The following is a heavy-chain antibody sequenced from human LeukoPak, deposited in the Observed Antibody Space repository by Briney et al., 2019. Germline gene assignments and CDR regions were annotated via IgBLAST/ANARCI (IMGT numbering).Heavy chain of an antibody. V-gene: IGHV3-7*01. CDR2: IKQDGSQK. J-gene: IGHJ4*02. Sequence: GGSLRLSCAASGFTFSSHWMTWVRQVPGKGLEWVANIKQDGSQKHYVDSGKGRFTISRDNAKNSLYLEMNSLRAEDTAVYYCARVPYNSGWYFDYWGQGALVTVSS. CDR1: GFTFSSHW. D-gene: IGHD6-19*01. CDR3: ARVPYNSGWYFDY.